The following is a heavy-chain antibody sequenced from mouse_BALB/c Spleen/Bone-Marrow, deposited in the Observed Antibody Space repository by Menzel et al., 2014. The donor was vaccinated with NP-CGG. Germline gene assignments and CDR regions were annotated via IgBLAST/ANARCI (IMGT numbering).Heavy chain of an antibody. CDR2: IYPGSGST. V-gene: IGHV1S22*01. CDR1: GYTFTSYW. CDR3: TRGFAY. J-gene: IGHJ3*01. Sequence: LKESGSELVRPGASVKLSCKASGYTFTSYWMHWVKQRHGQGLEWIGNIYPGSGSTNYDEKFKSKGTPTVDTSSSTAYMHLSSLTSEDSAVYYCTRGFAYWGQGTLVTVSA.